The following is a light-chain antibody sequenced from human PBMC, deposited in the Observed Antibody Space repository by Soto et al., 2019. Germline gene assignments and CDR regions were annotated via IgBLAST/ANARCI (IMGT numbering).Light chain of an antibody. Sequence: QSALTQPASVSGSPGQSITISCTGTSSDVGGFHYVSWYQQHPGKAPKLMIYEVNNRPSGVSNRFSGSKSGNTASLTISGLQAEDEADYYCSSYTSTNRIFGGGTKVTVL. CDR1: SSDVGGFHY. V-gene: IGLV2-14*01. CDR3: SSYTSTNRI. J-gene: IGLJ2*01. CDR2: EVN.